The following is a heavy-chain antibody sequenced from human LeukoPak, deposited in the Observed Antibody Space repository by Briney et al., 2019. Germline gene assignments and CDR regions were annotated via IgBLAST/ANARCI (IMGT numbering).Heavy chain of an antibody. CDR1: GGSISSSSYY. Sequence: SETLSLTCTVSGGSISSSSYYWGWIRQPPGKGLEWIGSIYYSGSTYYNPSLKSRVTISVDTSKNQFSLKLSSVTAADTAVYYCASLRGSRDYWGQGTLVTVSS. V-gene: IGHV4-39*01. CDR3: ASLRGSRDY. CDR2: IYYSGST. J-gene: IGHJ4*02. D-gene: IGHD3-16*01.